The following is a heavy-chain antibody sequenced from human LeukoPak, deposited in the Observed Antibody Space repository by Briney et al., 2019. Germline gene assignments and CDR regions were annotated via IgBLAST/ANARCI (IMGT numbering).Heavy chain of an antibody. V-gene: IGHV3-30*04. CDR1: GFTFSSYE. CDR3: AREEYQLLGTSLNPSIDH. D-gene: IGHD2-2*01. Sequence: GGSLRLSCAASGFTFSSYEMHWVRQAPGKGLEWVAVISYDGSNKYYADSVKGRFTISRDNSKNTLYLQMNSLRTEDTAVHYCAREEYQLLGTSLNPSIDHWGQGTLVTVSS. CDR2: ISYDGSNK. J-gene: IGHJ4*02.